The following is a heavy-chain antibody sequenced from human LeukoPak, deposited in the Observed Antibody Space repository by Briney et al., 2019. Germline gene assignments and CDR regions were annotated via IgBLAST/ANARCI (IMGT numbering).Heavy chain of an antibody. V-gene: IGHV3-30*18. D-gene: IGHD6-19*01. CDR1: GFTFSSYG. Sequence: GRSLRLSCAASGFTFSSYGMHWVRQAPGKGLEWVAVISYDGSNKYYADSVKGRFTISRDNSKNTLYLQMNSLRAEDTAVYYCAKDSAGYSSGWCYPGAHDYWGQGTLVTVSS. CDR3: AKDSAGYSSGWCYPGAHDY. J-gene: IGHJ4*02. CDR2: ISYDGSNK.